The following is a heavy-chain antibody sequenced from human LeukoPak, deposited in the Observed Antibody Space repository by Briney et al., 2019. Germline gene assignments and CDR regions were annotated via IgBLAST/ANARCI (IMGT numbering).Heavy chain of an antibody. D-gene: IGHD5-18*01. CDR3: ARDGGYSYASRFWFGP. J-gene: IGHJ5*02. CDR1: GFTFSSYA. Sequence: GGSLRLSCAASGFTFSSYAMHWVRQAPGKGLEYVSAISSNGGSTYYANSVKGRFTISRDNSKNTLYLQMGSLRAEDMAVYYCARDGGYSYASRFWFGPWGQGTLVTVSS. V-gene: IGHV3-64*01. CDR2: ISSNGGST.